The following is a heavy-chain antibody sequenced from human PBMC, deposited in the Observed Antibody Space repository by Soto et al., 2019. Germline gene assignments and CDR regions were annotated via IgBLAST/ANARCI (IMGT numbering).Heavy chain of an antibody. CDR2: INHSGST. Sequence: SETLSLTCAVYGGSFRGYYWRWIRQPPGKGLEWIGEINHSGSTNYNPSLKSRVTISVDTSKNHFSLKLSSVTAADTAVYSCARADDYYGSGSYYKTYYYYGMDVVGQGTTVTVSS. CDR3: ARADDYYGSGSYYKTYYYYGMDV. V-gene: IGHV4-34*01. D-gene: IGHD3-10*01. CDR1: GGSFRGYY. J-gene: IGHJ6*02.